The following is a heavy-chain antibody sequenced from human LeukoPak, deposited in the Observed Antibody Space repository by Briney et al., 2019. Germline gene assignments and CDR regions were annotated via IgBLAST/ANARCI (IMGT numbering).Heavy chain of an antibody. Sequence: ASVKVSCKPSGYTFTSYDINWVRQATGQGLEWMGWMNPNSGNTGYAQKFQGRVTMTRNTSISTAYIELSSLRSEDTAVYYCARRHPDCSGGSCYWFDPWGQGTLVTVSS. CDR1: GYTFTSYD. J-gene: IGHJ5*02. D-gene: IGHD2-15*01. CDR2: MNPNSGNT. V-gene: IGHV1-8*01. CDR3: ARRHPDCSGGSCYWFDP.